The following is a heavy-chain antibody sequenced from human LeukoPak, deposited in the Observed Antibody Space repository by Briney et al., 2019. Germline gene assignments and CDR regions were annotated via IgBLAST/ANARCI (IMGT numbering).Heavy chain of an antibody. D-gene: IGHD3-16*01. CDR1: GGSISSYY. CDR2: IYYSGST. CDR3: ARVFPGGAAVYYFDY. J-gene: IGHJ4*02. V-gene: IGHV4-59*01. Sequence: PSETLSLTCTVSGGSISSYYWSWIRQPPGKGLEWIGYIYYSGSTNYNPSLKSRVTISVDTSKNQFSLKLSSVTAADTAVYYCARVFPGGAAVYYFDYWGQGTLVTVSS.